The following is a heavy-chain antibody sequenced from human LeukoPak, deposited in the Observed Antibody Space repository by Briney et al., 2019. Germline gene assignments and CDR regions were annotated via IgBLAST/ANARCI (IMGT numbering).Heavy chain of an antibody. CDR1: GGSISNYY. J-gene: IGHJ4*02. V-gene: IGHV4-59*01. CDR2: FSYRGST. D-gene: IGHD7-27*01. CDR3: ARDGEGDEGWDY. Sequence: SETLSLTCTVSGGSISNYYWIWVRQPPGKGLEWIGHFSYRGSTNYNPSLKSRVTISVDTSKNQFSLRLSSVTAADTAVYYCARDGEGDEGWDYWGQGTLVTVSS.